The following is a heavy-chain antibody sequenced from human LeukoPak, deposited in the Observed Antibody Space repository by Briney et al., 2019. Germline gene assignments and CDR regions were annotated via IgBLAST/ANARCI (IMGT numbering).Heavy chain of an antibody. CDR3: ALLYYDSSGYSTAYNWFDP. V-gene: IGHV4-31*03. D-gene: IGHD3-22*01. J-gene: IGHJ5*02. CDR1: GGSISSGGYY. CDR2: IYYSGST. Sequence: SETLSLTCTVSGGSISSGGYYWSWLRQHPGKGLEWIGYIYYSGSTYYNPSLKSRVTISVDTSKNQFSLKLSSVTAADTAMYYCALLYYDSSGYSTAYNWFDPWGQGTLVTVSS.